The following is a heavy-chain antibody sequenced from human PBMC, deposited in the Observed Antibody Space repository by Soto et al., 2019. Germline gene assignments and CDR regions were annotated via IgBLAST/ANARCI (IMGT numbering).Heavy chain of an antibody. CDR3: AREVAADGTFREDVFDI. D-gene: IGHD6-13*01. CDR1: GGTFSNHA. CDR2: IIPIFTTT. J-gene: IGHJ3*02. V-gene: IGHV1-69*12. Sequence: QVQLVQSGAEVKKPGSSVKVSCKASGGTFSNHAINWVRQAPGQGLEWMGRIIPIFTTTEYAQRFQGRVTITADESTITAYMELSSLKHDDTAVDYCAREVAADGTFREDVFDIWGQGTMVTVSS.